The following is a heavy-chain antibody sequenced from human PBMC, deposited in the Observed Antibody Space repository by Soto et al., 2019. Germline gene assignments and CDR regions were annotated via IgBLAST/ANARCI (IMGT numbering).Heavy chain of an antibody. D-gene: IGHD6-19*01. CDR3: ASYGYSSGWYRGSYYYYGMDV. CDR2: LSSSGSTI. V-gene: IGHV3-48*03. Sequence: GGPLRLSCAASGFTFSSYEMNWVRQAPGKGLEWVSYLSSSGSTIYYADSVKGRFTISRDNAKNSLYLQMNSLRAEDTAVYYCASYGYSSGWYRGSYYYYGMDVWGQGTTVTVSS. J-gene: IGHJ6*02. CDR1: GFTFSSYE.